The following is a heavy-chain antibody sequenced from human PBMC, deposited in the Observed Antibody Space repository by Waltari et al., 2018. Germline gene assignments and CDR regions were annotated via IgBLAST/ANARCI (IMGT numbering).Heavy chain of an antibody. D-gene: IGHD4-17*01. CDR2: ISSSSSYI. CDR3: ARGPHYGGNSDY. V-gene: IGHV3-21*01. CDR1: GFTFSSYS. Sequence: EVQLVESGGGLVKPGGSLRLSCAASGFTFSSYSMNWVRQAPGKGLEWVSSISSSSSYIYYAVSVKGRFTISRDNAKNSLYLQMNSLRAEDTAVYYCARGPHYGGNSDYWGQGTLVTVSS. J-gene: IGHJ4*02.